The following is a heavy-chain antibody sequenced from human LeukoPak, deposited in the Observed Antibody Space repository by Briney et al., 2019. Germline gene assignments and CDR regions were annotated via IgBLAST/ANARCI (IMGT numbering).Heavy chain of an antibody. CDR1: GYTFTSYG. Sequence: ASVKVSCKASGYTFTSYGISWVRQAPGQGREWMGWISAYNGNTNYAQKLQGRVTMTTDPSTSKAYMELRSLRSDDTAVYYCARTAAIAAAGPIDYWGQGTLVTVSS. J-gene: IGHJ4*02. D-gene: IGHD6-13*01. CDR3: ARTAAIAAAGPIDY. V-gene: IGHV1-18*01. CDR2: ISAYNGNT.